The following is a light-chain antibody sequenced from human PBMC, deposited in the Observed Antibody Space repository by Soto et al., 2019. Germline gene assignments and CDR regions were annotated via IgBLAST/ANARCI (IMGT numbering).Light chain of an antibody. Sequence: QSVLTQPPSASGSPGQSVTISCTGTSSDVGGYNYVSWYQQHPGKAPKLMIYEVSKRPSGVPDRFSGSKSGNTASLTVSGLQAEDEADYYCSSYAGSTLFGTGTKVNVL. CDR2: EVS. CDR1: SSDVGGYNY. CDR3: SSYAGSTL. V-gene: IGLV2-8*01. J-gene: IGLJ1*01.